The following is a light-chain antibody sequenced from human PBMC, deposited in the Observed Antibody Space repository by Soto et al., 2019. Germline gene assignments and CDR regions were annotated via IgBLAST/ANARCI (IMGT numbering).Light chain of an antibody. J-gene: IGKJ1*01. V-gene: IGKV1-39*01. CDR1: QSICSY. CDR3: QQTSSPPWT. Sequence: DIQMTQSPSSLSASVGARVTITCRASQSICSYLNWYQQTPGKAHKLLIYGASTLQSGVPSRFIGSGSGTDFTLTISSLQPEDFATYYCQQTSSPPWTFGQGTKVEIK. CDR2: GAS.